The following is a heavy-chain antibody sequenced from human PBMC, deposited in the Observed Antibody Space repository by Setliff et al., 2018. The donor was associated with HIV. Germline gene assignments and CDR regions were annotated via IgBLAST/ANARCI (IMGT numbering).Heavy chain of an antibody. J-gene: IGHJ6*03. CDR1: GYYFATYD. Sequence: ASVKVSCKPSGYYFATYDINWVRQVPGPRLEWMGWINAGDGNTKYSQNIQGRVSITRDTSATTVYMELSRLRSEDTAVYYCAKVVVRSRFLEWSPSRDYSYYYMDVWGKGTTVTVSS. CDR3: AKVVVRSRFLEWSPSRDYSYYYMDV. CDR2: INAGDGNT. V-gene: IGHV1-3*01. D-gene: IGHD3-3*01.